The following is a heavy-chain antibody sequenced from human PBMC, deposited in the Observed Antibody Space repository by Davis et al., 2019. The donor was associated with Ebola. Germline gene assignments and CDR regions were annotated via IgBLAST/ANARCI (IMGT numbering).Heavy chain of an antibody. V-gene: IGHV6-1*01. CDR1: GDSVSSNTAS. CDR2: TYYRSNWYH. CDR3: TRGEGYGDYIFRD. Sequence: MPSETLSLTCVISGDSVSSNTASWDWIRQSPSRGLEWLGRTYYRSNWYHDYALSVKSRMTINADTSKNQFFLQLNSVTPDDTAVYYCTRGEGYGDYIFRDWGQGTLVTVSS. J-gene: IGHJ4*02. D-gene: IGHD4-17*01.